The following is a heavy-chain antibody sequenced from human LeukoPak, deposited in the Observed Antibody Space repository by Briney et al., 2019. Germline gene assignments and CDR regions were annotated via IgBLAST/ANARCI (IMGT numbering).Heavy chain of an antibody. D-gene: IGHD2-15*01. CDR2: IRRGGSEQ. J-gene: IGHJ5*01. CDR1: GFPFSSFW. CDR3: AKEMGYCTGGSCYRWFDS. Sequence: PGGSLRLSCAASGFPFSSFWMNWVRQTPGGGLEWLANIRRGGSEQYYVDSVRSRFTISRDNAKNSVYLDMNNLRVDDTAVYYCAKEMGYCTGGSCYRWFDSWGQGTLVTVSS. V-gene: IGHV3-7*01.